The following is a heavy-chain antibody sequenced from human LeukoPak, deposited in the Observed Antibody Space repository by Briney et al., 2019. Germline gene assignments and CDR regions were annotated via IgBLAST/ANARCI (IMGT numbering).Heavy chain of an antibody. CDR2: INRDGSST. V-gene: IGHV3-74*01. Sequence: GGSLRLSCAASGFTFSTYWMHWVRQAPGKGLVWVSRINRDGSSTSYADSVKGRFTISRDNAKNTLYLQMNSLRAEDTAVYHCVRDRETYYDILTGYYTLGDAFDIWGQGTMVTVSS. CDR3: VRDRETYYDILTGYYTLGDAFDI. D-gene: IGHD3-9*01. CDR1: GFTFSTYW. J-gene: IGHJ3*02.